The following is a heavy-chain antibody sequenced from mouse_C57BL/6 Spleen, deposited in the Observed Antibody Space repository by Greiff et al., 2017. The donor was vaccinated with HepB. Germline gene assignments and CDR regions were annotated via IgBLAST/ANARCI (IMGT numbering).Heavy chain of an antibody. CDR2: IEPSDSYT. V-gene: IGHV1-69*01. Sequence: VQLQQPGAELVMPGASVKLSCKASGYTFPSYWTHWVKQRPGQGLEWIGEIEPSDSYTNYNQKFKGKSTLTVDKSSSTAYMQLSLTSEDSVVYYCARLNDGYYPAWFAYWGQGTLVTVSA. D-gene: IGHD2-3*01. CDR3: ARLNDGYYPAWFAY. J-gene: IGHJ3*01. CDR1: GYTFPSYW.